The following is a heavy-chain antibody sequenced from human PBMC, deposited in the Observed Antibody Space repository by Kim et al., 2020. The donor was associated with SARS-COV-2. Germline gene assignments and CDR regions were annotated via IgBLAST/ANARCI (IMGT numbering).Heavy chain of an antibody. Sequence: SETLSLTCTVSGGSISSGGYYWSWIRQHPGKGLEWIGYIYYSGSTYYNPSLKSRVTISVDTSKNQFSLKLSSVTAADTAVYYCARDRRGYYGSGSLGVDYWGQGTLVTVSS. D-gene: IGHD3-10*01. CDR3: ARDRRGYYGSGSLGVDY. CDR1: GGSISSGGYY. V-gene: IGHV4-31*03. J-gene: IGHJ4*02. CDR2: IYYSGST.